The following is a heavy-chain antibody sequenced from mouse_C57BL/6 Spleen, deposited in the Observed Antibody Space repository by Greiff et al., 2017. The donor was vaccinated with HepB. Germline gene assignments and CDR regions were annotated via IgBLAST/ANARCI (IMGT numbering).Heavy chain of an antibody. D-gene: IGHD1-1*01. J-gene: IGHJ2*01. V-gene: IGHV1-80*01. CDR1: GYAFSSYW. CDR3: ARGITTVVADYFDY. Sequence: QVQLQQSGAELVKPGASVKISCKASGYAFSSYWMNWVKQRPGKGLEWIGQIYPGDGDTNYNGKFKGKATLTADKSSSTAYMQRSSLTSEDSAVYFCARGITTVVADYFDYWGQGTTLTVSS. CDR2: IYPGDGDT.